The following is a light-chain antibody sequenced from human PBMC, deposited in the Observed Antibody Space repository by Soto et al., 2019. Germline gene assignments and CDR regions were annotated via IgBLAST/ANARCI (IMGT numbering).Light chain of an antibody. CDR1: QSVSSY. V-gene: IGKV3D-11*02. CDR3: QQRSNWHPYT. J-gene: IGKJ2*01. Sequence: EIVLTQSPATLSLSPGERATLSCRASQSVSSYLAWYQQKPGQAPRILIYDASTRATGITARFSGSGPWTDFKLAISGLEPEDFVVSYCQQRSNWHPYTFGQGTKLEI. CDR2: DAS.